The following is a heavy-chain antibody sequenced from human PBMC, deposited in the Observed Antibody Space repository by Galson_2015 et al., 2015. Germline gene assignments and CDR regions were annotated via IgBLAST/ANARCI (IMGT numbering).Heavy chain of an antibody. CDR2: ISSTTTNI. D-gene: IGHD3-3*01. CDR3: ASQIFDCTCWSGYYPSNFDY. Sequence: SLRLSCAASEFTFSSYYMSWVRQAPGKGLEWVSAISSTTTNIYYADSVKGRFTISRDNAKNSLYLQMNSLGSEDTAVYYCASQIFDCTCWSGYYPSNFDYWGQGNLVTGSS. V-gene: IGHV3-21*01. J-gene: IGHJ4*02. CDR1: EFTFSSYY.